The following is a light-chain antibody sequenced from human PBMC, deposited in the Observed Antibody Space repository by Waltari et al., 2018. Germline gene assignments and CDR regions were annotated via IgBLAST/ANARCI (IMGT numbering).Light chain of an antibody. V-gene: IGLV3-21*02. CDR2: DDG. Sequence: SYELTQPPSVSVAPGQTARNTCDGDKLGSKNVHWYQHKPGQAPVLVVYDDGDRPSGIPERFSGSNSGNTAALTISRVDAGDEAEYYCQVWDSGSNHYVFGTVTKVTVL. J-gene: IGLJ1*01. CDR1: KLGSKN. CDR3: QVWDSGSNHYV.